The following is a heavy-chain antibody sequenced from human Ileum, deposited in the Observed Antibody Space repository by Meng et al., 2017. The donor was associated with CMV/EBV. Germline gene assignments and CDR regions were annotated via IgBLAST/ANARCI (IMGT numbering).Heavy chain of an antibody. CDR3: ARAPTIFERFDP. Sequence: SCKASGFTFNTYYLHWVRQAPGQGLEWMGVINPSGGSTTYAQKFQGRVTMIRDTSTSTVYMELSSLRSEDTAVYYCARAPTIFERFDPWGQGTLVTVSS. D-gene: IGHD3-3*01. CDR1: GFTFNTYY. J-gene: IGHJ5*02. CDR2: INPSGGST. V-gene: IGHV1-46*02.